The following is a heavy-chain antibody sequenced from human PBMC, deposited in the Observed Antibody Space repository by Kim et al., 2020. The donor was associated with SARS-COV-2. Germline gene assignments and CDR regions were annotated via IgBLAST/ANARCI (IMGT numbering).Heavy chain of an antibody. CDR2: INHSGST. V-gene: IGHV4-34*01. D-gene: IGHD3-10*01. CDR3: ARGGSARAPRYYYYYYGMDV. Sequence: SETPSLTCAVYGGSFSGYYWSWIRQPPGKGLEWIGEINHSGSTNYNPSLKSRVTISVDTSKNQFSLKLSSVTAADTAVYYCARGGSARAPRYYYYYYGMDVWGQGTTVTVSS. J-gene: IGHJ6*02. CDR1: GGSFSGYY.